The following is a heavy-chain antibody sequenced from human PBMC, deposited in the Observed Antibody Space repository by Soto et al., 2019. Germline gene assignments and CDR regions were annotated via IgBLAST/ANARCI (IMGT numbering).Heavy chain of an antibody. D-gene: IGHD3-10*01. J-gene: IGHJ5*02. CDR2: IRGSAGNT. V-gene: IGHV3-23*01. CDR3: AKPLWFGESVFDP. CDR1: GFTFSYYV. Sequence: GGSLRLSCAASGFTFSYYVMSWVRQSPGKGLEWVSTIRGSAGNTYYVDSVKGRFTISRDDSTNTVYLQMNSLRAEDTAVYYCAKPLWFGESVFDPWGQGTLVTVSS.